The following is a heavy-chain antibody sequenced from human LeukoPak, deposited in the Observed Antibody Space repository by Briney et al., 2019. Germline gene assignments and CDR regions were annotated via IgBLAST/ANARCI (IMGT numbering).Heavy chain of an antibody. J-gene: IGHJ4*02. CDR1: GFTFSSYA. D-gene: IGHD2-15*01. Sequence: GGSLRLSCAASGFTFSSYAMNWVRQALGKGLEWVSAISGSGGSTYYADSVKGRFTISRDNSKNTLYLQMNSLRAEDTAVYYCAKDRCRGGSCYSTFDYWGQGTLVTVSS. V-gene: IGHV3-23*01. CDR3: AKDRCRGGSCYSTFDY. CDR2: ISGSGGST.